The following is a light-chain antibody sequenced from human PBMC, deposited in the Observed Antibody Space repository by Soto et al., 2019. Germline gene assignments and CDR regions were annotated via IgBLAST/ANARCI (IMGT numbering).Light chain of an antibody. V-gene: IGKV3-20*01. CDR1: QTVTRGS. J-gene: IGKJ5*01. CDR3: QQYAHSPIT. CDR2: DIS. Sequence: EIVLTPSPGTLSLSPGERVTFSCMASQTVTRGSLGWYQQKPGQAPRLLIYDISNRASGIPDRFSGSGSGTDFTLTISRLEPEDFAVYYCQQYAHSPITFGQGTRLEIK.